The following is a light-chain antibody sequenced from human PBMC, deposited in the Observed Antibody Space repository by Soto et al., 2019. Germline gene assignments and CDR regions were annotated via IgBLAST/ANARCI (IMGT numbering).Light chain of an antibody. CDR3: TSYTPIVTLGSV. CDR1: SSDIGGYNS. J-gene: IGLJ1*01. Sequence: QSALTQPASVSGSPGQSITISCTGTSSDIGGYNSVSWYQQHPGRAPRLIIYEVTNRPSGVSNSFSASKSGNTASLTFSGLHAEYEADYYCTSYTPIVTLGSVFGTGTKVTVL. CDR2: EVT. V-gene: IGLV2-14*01.